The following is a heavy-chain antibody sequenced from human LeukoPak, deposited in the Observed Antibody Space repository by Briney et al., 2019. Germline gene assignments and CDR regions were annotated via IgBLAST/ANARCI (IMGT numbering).Heavy chain of an antibody. V-gene: IGHV4-4*07. CDR2: IYTSGST. CDR3: ARVTKELEFDY. Sequence: SETLSLTCTVSGGSISSYCWSWIRQPAGKGLEWIGRIYTSGSTNYNPSLKRRVTMSVDTSKNQFSLKLSSVTAADTAVYYCARVTKELEFDYWGQGTLVTVSS. D-gene: IGHD3-10*01. CDR1: GGSISSYC. J-gene: IGHJ4*02.